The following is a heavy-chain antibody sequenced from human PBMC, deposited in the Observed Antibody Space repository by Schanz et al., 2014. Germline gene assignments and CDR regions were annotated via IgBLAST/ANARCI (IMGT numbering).Heavy chain of an antibody. Sequence: EVQLLESGGGLVEPGGSLRLSCAASGFSFSSYAMGWVRQARGKGLEWVSAMNESHSTIYYADSVKGRFTSSRDNAKSSLYLQMNSLRVEDTAVYYCAASSGWHPSTDYWGQGTLVTVSS. J-gene: IGHJ4*02. CDR3: AASSGWHPSTDY. CDR1: GFSFSSYA. V-gene: IGHV3-23*01. CDR2: MNESHSTI. D-gene: IGHD6-19*01.